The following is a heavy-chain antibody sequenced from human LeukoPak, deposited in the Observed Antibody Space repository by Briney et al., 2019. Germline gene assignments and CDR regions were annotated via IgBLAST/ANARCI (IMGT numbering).Heavy chain of an antibody. CDR1: GFTFNRYA. J-gene: IGHJ5*01. Sequence: GGSLRLSCAASGFTFNRYAMSWVRQAPGKGLEWVSAISGTGASTYYADSVKGRFTISRDTSKNTLYLQMNSLRAEDTAVYYCAKAAGYYSNWFDFWGQGTLVTVSS. CDR3: AKAAGYYSNWFDF. V-gene: IGHV3-23*01. D-gene: IGHD3-10*01. CDR2: ISGTGAST.